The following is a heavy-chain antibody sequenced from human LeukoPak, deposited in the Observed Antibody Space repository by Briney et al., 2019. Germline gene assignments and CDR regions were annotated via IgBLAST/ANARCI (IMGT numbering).Heavy chain of an antibody. CDR2: IYYSGST. D-gene: IGHD3-9*01. CDR1: GGSISSYY. Sequence: SETLSPTCTVSGGSISSYYWSWIRQPPGKGLEWIGYIYYSGSTNYNPSLKSRVTISVDTSKNQFSLKLSSVTAADTAVYYCARGLRYFDWLSGYYFDYWGQGTLVTVSS. V-gene: IGHV4-59*01. J-gene: IGHJ4*02. CDR3: ARGLRYFDWLSGYYFDY.